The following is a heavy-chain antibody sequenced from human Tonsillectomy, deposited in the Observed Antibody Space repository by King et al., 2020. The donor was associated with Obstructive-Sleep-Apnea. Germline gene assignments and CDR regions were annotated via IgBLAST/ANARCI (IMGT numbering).Heavy chain of an antibody. CDR3: AKPTSNYDFWSGFDY. V-gene: IGHV3-30*02. CDR2: IRYDGSNM. D-gene: IGHD3-3*01. Sequence: VQLVESGGGVVQPGTSLRLSCTASGCTFSTYGMHWVRQAPGKGLEWVAFIRYDGSNMFYADSVQGRFTVSRDNSKNTLYLQMNSLRAEDTALYYCAKPTSNYDFWSGFDYWGQGTLVTVFS. J-gene: IGHJ4*02. CDR1: GCTFSTYG.